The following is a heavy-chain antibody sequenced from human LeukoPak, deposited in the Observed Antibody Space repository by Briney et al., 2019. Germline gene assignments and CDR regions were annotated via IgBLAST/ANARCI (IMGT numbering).Heavy chain of an antibody. CDR2: ISSGDSTM. CDR1: RFTFSSYE. V-gene: IGHV3-48*03. J-gene: IGHJ4*02. CDR3: ARGRYCTSNSCSPRGYYFYY. D-gene: IGHD2-2*01. Sequence: GGSLRLSCVASRFTFSSYEMNWVRQAPGKGLEWVSYISSGDSTMYYADSVKGRFTISRDNAKNSLYLQMNSLRAEDTAVYYCARGRYCTSNSCSPRGYYFYYWGQGTLVTVSS.